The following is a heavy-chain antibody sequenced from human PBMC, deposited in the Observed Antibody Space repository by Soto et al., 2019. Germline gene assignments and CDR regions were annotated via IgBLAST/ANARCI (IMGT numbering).Heavy chain of an antibody. Sequence: SETLSVTCIVSGGSISGYYWTWIRQPPGKGLEWIANIYYSGGTTYNPSLKSRVTMSLDTSKNQFSLKLSSVTAADTAVYYCARDYFLWYFDYWGRGTLVTVSS. CDR3: ARDYFLWYFDY. V-gene: IGHV4-59*01. J-gene: IGHJ4*02. D-gene: IGHD1-26*01. CDR2: IYYSGGT. CDR1: GGSISGYY.